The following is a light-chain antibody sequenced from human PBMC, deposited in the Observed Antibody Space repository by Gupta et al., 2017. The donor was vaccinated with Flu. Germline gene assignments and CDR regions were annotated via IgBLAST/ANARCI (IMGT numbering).Light chain of an antibody. CDR3: QQYGSSPGYT. V-gene: IGKV3-20*01. CDR2: GAS. J-gene: IGKJ2*01. Sequence: DIVLTQSPGTLSLSPGERATLSCRASQSVSSHYLAWYQQKPGQAPRLLIYGASTRATGIPDRFSGSGSGTDFTLTISRLEPEDFAVYYCQQYGSSPGYTFGQGTKVDIK. CDR1: QSVSSHY.